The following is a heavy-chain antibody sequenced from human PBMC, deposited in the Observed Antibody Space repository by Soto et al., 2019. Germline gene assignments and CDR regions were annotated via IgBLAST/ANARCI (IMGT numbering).Heavy chain of an antibody. D-gene: IGHD3-10*01. V-gene: IGHV3-13*01. Sequence: VGSLRLSCGASGFIFSNFDMHWVRQTTEKGLEWVSGIGFAGDTNYSGSVKGRFTISRENAKNSLFLQMNSLRVGDTAVYYCVRGLPGGFDPWGQGTLVTVSS. CDR2: IGFAGDT. CDR3: VRGLPGGFDP. CDR1: GFIFSNFD. J-gene: IGHJ5*02.